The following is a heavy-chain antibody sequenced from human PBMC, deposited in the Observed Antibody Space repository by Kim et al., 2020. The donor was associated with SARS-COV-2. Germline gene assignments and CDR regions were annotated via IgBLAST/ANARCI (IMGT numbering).Heavy chain of an antibody. D-gene: IGHD3-16*01. V-gene: IGHV3-23*01. CDR1: GFTFSSYA. Sequence: GGSLRLSCAASGFTFSSYAMSWVRQAPGKGLEWVSAISGSGGSTYYADSVKGRFTISRDNSKNTLYLQMNSLRAEDTAVYYCAKSGLGEGLWGNDAFDIWGQGTMVTVSS. J-gene: IGHJ3*02. CDR2: ISGSGGST. CDR3: AKSGLGEGLWGNDAFDI.